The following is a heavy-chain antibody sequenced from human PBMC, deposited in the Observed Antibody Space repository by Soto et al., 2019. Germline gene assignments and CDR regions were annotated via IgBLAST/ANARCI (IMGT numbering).Heavy chain of an antibody. D-gene: IGHD1-26*01. CDR1: GFPFSFYH. CDR3: ARCPNGPDGGSYSHPHFDY. Sequence: GGSLRLSCAASGFPFSFYHMSWVRQSPGKGLEWVSYISSSGSTIYYADSVKGRFTISRDNAKNSLYLQMNSLRAEDTAVYYSARCPNGPDGGSYSHPHFDYWGQGTLVTVSS. CDR2: ISSSGSTI. J-gene: IGHJ4*02. V-gene: IGHV3-11*04.